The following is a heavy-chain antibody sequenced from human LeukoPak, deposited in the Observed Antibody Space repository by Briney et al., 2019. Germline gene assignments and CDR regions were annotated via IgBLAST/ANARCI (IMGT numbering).Heavy chain of an antibody. D-gene: IGHD3-10*01. CDR3: AKYYGSGSYYSDDY. CDR1: GFTFGDYG. CDR2: ISGSGGST. J-gene: IGHJ4*02. Sequence: GGSLRLSCAASGFTFGDYGMSWVRQAPGKGLEWVSAISGSGGSTYYADSVKGRFTISRDNSKNTLYLQMNSLRAEDTAVYYCAKYYGSGSYYSDDYWGQGTLVTVSS. V-gene: IGHV3-23*01.